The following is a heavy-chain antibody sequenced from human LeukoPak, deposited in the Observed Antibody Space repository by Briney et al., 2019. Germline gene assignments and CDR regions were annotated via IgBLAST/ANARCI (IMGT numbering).Heavy chain of an antibody. CDR1: GYTFTNYS. D-gene: IGHD3-10*01. CDR3: ARGVGGDYFDY. J-gene: IGHJ4*02. Sequence: ASVKVSCKASGYTFTNYSMHWVRQAPGQKLEWMGWINTGNGNTKYSQKFQGRVTITRDTSASTAYMELSSLRSEDTTVYHYARGVGGDYFDYWGQGTLVTVSS. V-gene: IGHV1-3*04. CDR2: INTGNGNT.